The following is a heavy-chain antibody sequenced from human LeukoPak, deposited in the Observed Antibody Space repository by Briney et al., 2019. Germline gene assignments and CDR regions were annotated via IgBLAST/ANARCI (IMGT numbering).Heavy chain of an antibody. CDR2: IYYSGST. CDR3: AGEERICGGDCWGRFDY. V-gene: IGHV4-31*03. CDR1: GGSISSGGYY. Sequence: SQTLSLTCTVSGGSISSGGYYWSWIRQHPGKGLEWIGYIYYSGSTYYNPSLKSRVTISVDTSKNQFSLKLSSVTAADTAVYYCAGEERICGGDCWGRFDYWGQGTLVTVSS. D-gene: IGHD2-21*02. J-gene: IGHJ4*02.